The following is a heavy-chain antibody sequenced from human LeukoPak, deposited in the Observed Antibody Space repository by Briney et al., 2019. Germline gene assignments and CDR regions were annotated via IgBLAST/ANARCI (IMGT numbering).Heavy chain of an antibody. V-gene: IGHV3-73*01. CDR1: GFTFSGSA. D-gene: IGHD6-19*01. Sequence: HTGGALRLSCAASGFTFSGSAMHWVRQASGKGLDWVGRIRSKTNSYATAYAASVKGRFTISRDDSKKTAYLQMNSLKTEDTAVYYCTRRAGSYYYYMDVWGKGTTVTVSS. CDR2: IRSKTNSYAT. CDR3: TRRAGSYYYYMDV. J-gene: IGHJ6*03.